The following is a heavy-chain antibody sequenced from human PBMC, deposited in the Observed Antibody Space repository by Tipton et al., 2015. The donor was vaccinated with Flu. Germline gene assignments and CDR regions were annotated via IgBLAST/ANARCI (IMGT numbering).Heavy chain of an antibody. J-gene: IGHJ3*01. Sequence: TLSLTCTVSGGSISSYYWSWIRQPAGKGLEWIGRIFTIRGTNYNPSLQSRVTMSVDTSKNQFSLKLSSVTAADTAVYYCARDLGGYRGYTGGDAFDVWGQGTMVTVYS. D-gene: IGHD5-12*01. CDR3: ARDLGGYRGYTGGDAFDV. CDR2: IFTIRGT. CDR1: GGSISSYY. V-gene: IGHV4-4*07.